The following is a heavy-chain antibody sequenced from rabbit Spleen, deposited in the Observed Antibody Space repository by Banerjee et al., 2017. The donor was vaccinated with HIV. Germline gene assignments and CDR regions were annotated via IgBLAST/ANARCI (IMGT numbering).Heavy chain of an antibody. V-gene: IGHV1S45*01. CDR3: ARDLTGVIGWNFGW. CDR2: IMTGSSGST. Sequence: EQLEESGGGLVKPEGSLTLTCKASGVSLNDKDVMCWVRQAPGKGLEWIGCIMTGSSGSTYHASWAKGRFTITRNTNQNTMTLQLTSLTAADTATYFCARDLTGVIGWNFGWWGQGTLVTVS. D-gene: IGHD1-1*01. CDR1: GVSLNDKDV. J-gene: IGHJ4*01.